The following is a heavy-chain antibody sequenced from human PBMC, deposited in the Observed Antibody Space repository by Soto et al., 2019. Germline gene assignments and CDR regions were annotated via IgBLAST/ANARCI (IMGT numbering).Heavy chain of an antibody. Sequence: SETLSLTCTVSGGSISSSSYYWGWIRQPPGKGLEWIGSIYYSGSTYYNPSLKSRVTISVDTSKNQFSLKLSSVTAADTAVDDSAGGPLDDFWSGYWLCFDYWGQGTLVTVSS. V-gene: IGHV4-39*01. D-gene: IGHD3-3*01. CDR2: IYYSGST. CDR3: AGGPLDDFWSGYWLCFDY. CDR1: GGSISSSSYY. J-gene: IGHJ4*02.